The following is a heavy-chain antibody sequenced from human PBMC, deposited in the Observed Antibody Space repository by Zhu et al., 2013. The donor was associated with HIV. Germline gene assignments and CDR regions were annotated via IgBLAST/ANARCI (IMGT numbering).Heavy chain of an antibody. Sequence: QVQLVQSGAEVKKPGASVKVSCKVSGYTLTELSMHWVRQAPGKGLEWMGGFDPEDGETIYAQKFQGRVTMTEDTSTDTAYMELSSLRSEDTAVYYCATFRCIASSWTENYGMDVWGQGTTVTVSS. CDR2: FDPEDGET. CDR1: GYTLTELS. CDR3: ATFRCIASSWTENYGMDV. V-gene: IGHV1-24*01. J-gene: IGHJ6*02. D-gene: IGHD6-13*01.